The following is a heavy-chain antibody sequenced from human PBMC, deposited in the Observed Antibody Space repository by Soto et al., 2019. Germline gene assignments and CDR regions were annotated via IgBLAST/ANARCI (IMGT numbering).Heavy chain of an antibody. CDR1: GGSISSGGYY. J-gene: IGHJ5*02. CDR2: IYYSGNT. V-gene: IGHV4-31*03. CDR3: ARETRNWELLLSRFDP. D-gene: IGHD1-26*01. Sequence: QVQLQESGPGLVKPSQTLSLTCTVSGGSISSGGYYWNWIRQHPGKGLEWIGYIYYSGNTYYNTSLKSRVTISVDTSKNQFSLKLSSVTAADTAVYYCARETRNWELLLSRFDPWGQGTLVTVSS.